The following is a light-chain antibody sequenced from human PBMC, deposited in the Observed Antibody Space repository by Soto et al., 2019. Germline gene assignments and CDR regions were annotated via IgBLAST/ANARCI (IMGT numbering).Light chain of an antibody. CDR2: GAS. V-gene: IGKV3-20*01. J-gene: IGKJ4*01. Sequence: EIVSTQSPGTLSLSPGERATLSCRASQSVSSSYLVWYQQKPGQAPRLLIYGASSRATGIPDRFSGSGSGTDFTLAISRLVPEDFAVYYCQQFNSSPLTFGGGTKVAIK. CDR1: QSVSSSY. CDR3: QQFNSSPLT.